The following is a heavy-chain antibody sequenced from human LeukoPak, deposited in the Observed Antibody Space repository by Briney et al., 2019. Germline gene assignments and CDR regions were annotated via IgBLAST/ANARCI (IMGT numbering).Heavy chain of an antibody. Sequence: SGTLSLTCAVYGGSFSGYYWSWIRQPPGKGLEWIGEINHSGSTNYNPSLKSRVTISVDTSKNQFSLKLSSVTAADTAVYYCARAGYNYRFDYWGQGTLVTVSS. CDR3: ARAGYNYRFDY. J-gene: IGHJ4*02. V-gene: IGHV4-34*01. D-gene: IGHD5-24*01. CDR1: GGSFSGYY. CDR2: INHSGST.